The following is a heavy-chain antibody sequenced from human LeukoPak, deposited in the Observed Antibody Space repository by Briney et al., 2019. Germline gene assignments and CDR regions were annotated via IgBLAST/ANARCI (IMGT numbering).Heavy chain of an antibody. CDR2: INHSGST. CDR3: ATSRSWYVFDY. J-gene: IGHJ4*02. V-gene: IGHV4-34*01. CDR1: GGSFSGYY. D-gene: IGHD6-13*01. Sequence: SETLSLTCAVYGGSFSGYYWSWIRQPPGKGLEWIGEINHSGSTNYNPSLKSRVTISVDTSKNQFSLKLSSVTAADTAVYYCATSRSWYVFDYWGQGTLVTVSS.